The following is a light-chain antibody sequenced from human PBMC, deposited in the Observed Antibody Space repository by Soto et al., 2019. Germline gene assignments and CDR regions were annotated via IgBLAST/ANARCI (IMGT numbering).Light chain of an antibody. CDR2: DAS. CDR1: QSISSY. V-gene: IGKV1-5*01. J-gene: IGKJ1*01. Sequence: DIQMTQSPSSLSASVGDRVTIPCRASQSISSYLNWYQQKPGKAPNLLIYDASSLHSGVPSRFSGSGSGTEFTLTISSLQPDDFATYYCQQYNSYSEFGQGTKVDIK. CDR3: QQYNSYSE.